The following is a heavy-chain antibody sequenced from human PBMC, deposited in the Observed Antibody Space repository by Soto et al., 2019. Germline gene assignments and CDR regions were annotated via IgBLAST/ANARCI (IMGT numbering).Heavy chain of an antibody. J-gene: IGHJ5*02. CDR3: ARGRGYYGSGTYAPNSHWFDA. CDR2: INDSGST. D-gene: IGHD3-10*01. Sequence: SETLSLTCAVYGESFSGHFWSWIRQSPGKWLEWIGEINDSGSTNKNPSLKSRVSISVDTSKNHFSLNLRSLTAADTAVYYCARGRGYYGSGTYAPNSHWFDAWGQGXLVTVYS. CDR1: GESFSGHF. V-gene: IGHV4-34*01.